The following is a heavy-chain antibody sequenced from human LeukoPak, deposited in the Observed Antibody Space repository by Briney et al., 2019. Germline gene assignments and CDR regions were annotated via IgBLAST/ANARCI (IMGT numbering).Heavy chain of an antibody. J-gene: IGHJ6*03. Sequence: GGSLRLSCAASGFTVSSNYMSWVRQAPGKGLEWVSSISSSSSYIYYADSVKGRFTISRDNAKNSLYLQMNSLRAEDTAVYYCARGMATIDGYYYYMDVWGKGTTVTVSS. V-gene: IGHV3-21*01. CDR2: ISSSSSYI. D-gene: IGHD5-24*01. CDR1: GFTVSSNY. CDR3: ARGMATIDGYYYYMDV.